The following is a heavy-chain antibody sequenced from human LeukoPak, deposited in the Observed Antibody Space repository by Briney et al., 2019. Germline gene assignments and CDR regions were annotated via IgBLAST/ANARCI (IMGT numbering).Heavy chain of an antibody. D-gene: IGHD4-17*01. CDR3: ARVHFGEEVNWFDP. Sequence: SQTLSLTCATSGDSVSSKSAAWNWIRQSPSRGLEWLGRTYYRSKWYNDYAVSVKSRISINPDTSKNQFSLHLNSVTPEDTAVYYCARVHFGEEVNWFDPWGQGTLVTVSS. CDR2: TYYRSKWYN. CDR1: GDSVSSKSAA. J-gene: IGHJ5*02. V-gene: IGHV6-1*01.